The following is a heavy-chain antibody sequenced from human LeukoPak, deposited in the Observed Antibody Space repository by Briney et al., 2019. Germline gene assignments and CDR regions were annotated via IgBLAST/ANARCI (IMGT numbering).Heavy chain of an antibody. D-gene: IGHD6-19*01. V-gene: IGHV3-21*04. CDR2: INGDSSYI. CDR3: AKVLSLYGSGPFDL. CDR1: GFTFSSYS. J-gene: IGHJ2*01. Sequence: GGSLRLSCAASGFTFSSYSMHWVRQAPGKGLEWVSSINGDSSYIYYADSVKGRFFISRDNAKNSLYLHMNSLRAADTAVYYCAKVLSLYGSGPFDLWGRGTLVTVSS.